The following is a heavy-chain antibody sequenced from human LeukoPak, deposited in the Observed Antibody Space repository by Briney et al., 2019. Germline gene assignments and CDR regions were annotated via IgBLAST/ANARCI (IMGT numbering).Heavy chain of an antibody. CDR1: GGSFSGYY. V-gene: IGHV4-34*01. Sequence: KPSETLSLTCAVYGGSFSGYYWSWIRQPPGKGLEWIGEINHSGSTNYNPSLKSRVTMSVDTSKNQFSLKPSSVTAADTAVYYCARDPQLSLYYFDYWGQGTLVTVSS. D-gene: IGHD3-16*02. J-gene: IGHJ4*02. CDR3: ARDPQLSLYYFDY. CDR2: INHSGST.